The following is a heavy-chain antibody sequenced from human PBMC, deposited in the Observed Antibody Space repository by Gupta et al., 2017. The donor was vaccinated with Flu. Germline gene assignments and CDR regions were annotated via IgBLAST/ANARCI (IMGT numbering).Heavy chain of an antibody. CDR1: GGSISSGSYY. D-gene: IGHD2-2*01. V-gene: IGHV4-61*02. Sequence: QVQLQESGPGLVKPSQTLSLTCTDSGGSISSGSYYWSWIRQPSGKGLEWIGRIYTSGSTNYNPSLKSRVTISVDTSKNQFSLKLSSVTAADTAVYYCARSGEGPAAAIRFIDYWGQGTLVTVSS. CDR3: ARSGEGPAAAIRFIDY. CDR2: IYTSGST. J-gene: IGHJ4*02.